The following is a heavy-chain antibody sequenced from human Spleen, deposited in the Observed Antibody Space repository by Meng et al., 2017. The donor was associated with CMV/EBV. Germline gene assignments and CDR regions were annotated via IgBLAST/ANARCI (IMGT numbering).Heavy chain of an antibody. V-gene: IGHV1-8*01. CDR1: GYNFTSDD. CDR3: ARGLDYSRVKNWFDP. J-gene: IGHJ5*02. Sequence: SGYNFTSDDSKWVRKATGQGLGRMEWMNPNGGNTGYAQKCQGRVTMTRNTSISTAYMELSSLRSEDTAVYDCARGLDYSRVKNWFDPWGQGTLVTVSS. CDR2: MNPNGGNT. D-gene: IGHD4-11*01.